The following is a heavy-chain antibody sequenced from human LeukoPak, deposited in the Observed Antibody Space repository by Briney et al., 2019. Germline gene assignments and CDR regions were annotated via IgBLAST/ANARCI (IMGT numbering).Heavy chain of an antibody. CDR2: ISSGSSNI. CDR1: GFTFSSYS. CDR3: ARESWGVVPAAPGAFDI. D-gene: IGHD2-2*01. J-gene: IGHJ3*02. Sequence: PGGSLRLSCAASGFTFSSYSMNWVRQAPGKGLEWVSYISSGSSNIYYADSVKGRFTISRDNAKNSLYLEMNSLRAEDTAVYYCARESWGVVPAAPGAFDIWGQGTMVTVSS. V-gene: IGHV3-48*01.